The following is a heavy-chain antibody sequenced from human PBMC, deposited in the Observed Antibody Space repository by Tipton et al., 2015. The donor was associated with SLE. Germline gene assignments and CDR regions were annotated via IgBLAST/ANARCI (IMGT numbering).Heavy chain of an antibody. Sequence: SLRLSCAASGFTFSNYEMNWVRQAPGKGLEWVSHISSSGSNIYHADSVKGRFTISRDNAKNSLFLQMNSLRAEDTAVYYCARDGDSSWAFDCWGQGTLVTVSS. CDR1: GFTFSNYE. CDR2: ISSSGSNI. J-gene: IGHJ4*02. D-gene: IGHD6-13*01. CDR3: ARDGDSSWAFDC. V-gene: IGHV3-48*03.